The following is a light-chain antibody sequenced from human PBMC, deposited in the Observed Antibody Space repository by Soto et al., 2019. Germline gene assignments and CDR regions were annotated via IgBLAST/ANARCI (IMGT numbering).Light chain of an antibody. CDR3: QQFNNWPHT. CDR1: QSVNQK. V-gene: IGKV3-15*01. J-gene: IGKJ2*01. Sequence: EMVLTQSPATLSVSPGERASLSCRASQSVNQKLGWYQQKPGQAPRLLIYVASYRATGIPARFSGSGSGTEYTLTISNLQAEDFAVYYCQQFNNWPHTFGQGTKVDIK. CDR2: VAS.